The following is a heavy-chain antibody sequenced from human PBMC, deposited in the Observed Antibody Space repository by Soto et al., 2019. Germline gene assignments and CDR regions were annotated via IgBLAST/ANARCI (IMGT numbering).Heavy chain of an antibody. CDR2: ISSSGSVV. D-gene: IGHD2-21*02. CDR3: AREEINCGGDCYSL. CDR1: GFTFSNYE. V-gene: IGHV3-48*03. Sequence: ESGGDLVQPGGSLRLSCAASGFTFSNYEMNWVRQGPGKGLEWISYISSSGSVVYYADSVRGRFTISRDSAKSSLYLQMNSLRAEDTAVYYCAREEINCGGDCYSLWGQGTLVTVSS. J-gene: IGHJ4*02.